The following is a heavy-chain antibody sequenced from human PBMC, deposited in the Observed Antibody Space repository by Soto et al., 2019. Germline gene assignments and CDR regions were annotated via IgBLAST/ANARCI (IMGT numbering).Heavy chain of an antibody. D-gene: IGHD1-1*01. V-gene: IGHV4-59*01. CDR1: GGSISSYY. Sequence: SETLSLTCTVSGGSISSYYWSWIRQPPGKGLEWIGFIYFGGTTKNNPSLKSRVTISVDTPMNQFSLKLSSVTAADTAVYYCARQSPFHWNPYYFDYWCPRALVTVSS. J-gene: IGHJ4*02. CDR3: ARQSPFHWNPYYFDY. CDR2: IYFGGTT.